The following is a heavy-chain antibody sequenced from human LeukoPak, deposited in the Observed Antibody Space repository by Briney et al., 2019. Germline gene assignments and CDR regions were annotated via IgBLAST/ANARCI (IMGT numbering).Heavy chain of an antibody. J-gene: IGHJ5*02. CDR1: GFTFSSHW. CDR3: ARDYYGSGKTRWFDL. D-gene: IGHD3-10*01. CDR2: INSDGGST. Sequence: PGGSLRLSCAASGFTFSSHWMHWVRQAPGKGLVWVSRINSDGGSTIYADSVKGRFTISRDSAKNTLYLQMNSLRAEDTAVYYCARDYYGSGKTRWFDLWGQGSLVTVSS. V-gene: IGHV3-74*01.